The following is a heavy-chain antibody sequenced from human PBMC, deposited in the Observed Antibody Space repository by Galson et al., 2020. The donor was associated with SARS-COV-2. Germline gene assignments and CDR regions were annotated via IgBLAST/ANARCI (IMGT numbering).Heavy chain of an antibody. V-gene: IGHV1-2*02. CDR1: GYTFTAYY. D-gene: IGHD3-10*01. J-gene: IGHJ4*02. CDR2: INPNSGDT. CDR3: ARDWYYYGLGSAYYFDY. Sequence: ASVKVSCKASGYTFTAYYLHWARQAPGQGLEWMGWINPNSGDTNLAQKFQGRVTMTWDTASGTADMELNSLSSDDTAIYYCARDWYYYGLGSAYYFDYWGQGTLVTVSS.